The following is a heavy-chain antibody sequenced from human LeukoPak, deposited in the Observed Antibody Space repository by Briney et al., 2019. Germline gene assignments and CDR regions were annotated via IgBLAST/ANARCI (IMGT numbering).Heavy chain of an antibody. CDR3: SSSSPTSYTDY. CDR2: ISYDGSNK. Sequence: PGRSLRLSCAASGFTFSSYAMHWVRQAPGKGLEWVAVISYDGSNKYYADSVKGRFTISRHNTKNTLYLQMNSLRAEDTAVYYCSSSSPTSYTDYWGQGTLVTVSS. D-gene: IGHD6-13*01. V-gene: IGHV3-30*14. J-gene: IGHJ4*02. CDR1: GFTFSSYA.